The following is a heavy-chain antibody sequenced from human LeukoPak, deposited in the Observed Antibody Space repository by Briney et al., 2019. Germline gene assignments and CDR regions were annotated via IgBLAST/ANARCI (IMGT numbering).Heavy chain of an antibody. D-gene: IGHD3-22*01. Sequence: SETLSLTCAVYGGSFSGYYWTWIRQPPGKGLEWIGEIYHSGSTNYNPSLKSRVTISVDKSKNQFSLKLSSVTAADTAVYYCARDRLLDSSPFDPWGQGTLVTVSS. V-gene: IGHV4-34*01. CDR2: IYHSGST. CDR1: GGSFSGYY. J-gene: IGHJ5*02. CDR3: ARDRLLDSSPFDP.